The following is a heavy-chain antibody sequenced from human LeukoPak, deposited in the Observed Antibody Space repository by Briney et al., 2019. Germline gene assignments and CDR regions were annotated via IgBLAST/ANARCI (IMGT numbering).Heavy chain of an antibody. J-gene: IGHJ4*02. CDR2: ISGSGGST. D-gene: IGHD3-22*01. CDR3: AKESPSYYYDSSGYYPDY. V-gene: IGHV3-23*01. CDR1: GFTFSSYA. Sequence: PGGSLRLSCAASGFTFSSYAMSWVRQAPGKGLEWVSAISGSGGSTYYADSVKGRFTISRENSKNTLYLQMNSLRAEDTAVYYCAKESPSYYYDSSGYYPDYWGQGTLVTVSS.